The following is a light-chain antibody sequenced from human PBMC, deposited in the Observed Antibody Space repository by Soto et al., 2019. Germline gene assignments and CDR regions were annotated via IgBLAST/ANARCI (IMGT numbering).Light chain of an antibody. CDR2: LNSDGSH. CDR1: SGHSSYA. Sequence: QLVLTQSPSASASLGASVKLTCTLSSGHSSYAIAWHQQQPEKGPRYLMKLNSDGSHSKGDRIPDRFSGSSSGAERYLTISRLQSEDEADYYCQTWGTGIQVFGGGTRSPS. CDR3: QTWGTGIQV. J-gene: IGLJ2*01. V-gene: IGLV4-69*01.